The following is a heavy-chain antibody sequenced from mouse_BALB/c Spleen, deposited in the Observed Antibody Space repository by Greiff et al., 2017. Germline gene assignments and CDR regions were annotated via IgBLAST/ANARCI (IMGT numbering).Heavy chain of an antibody. J-gene: IGHJ4*01. D-gene: IGHD2-1*01. V-gene: IGHV2-2*02. CDR2: IWSGGST. Sequence: QVQLKESGPGLVQPSQSLSITCTVSGFSLTSYGVHWVRQSPGKGLEWLGVIWSGGSTDYNAAFISRLSISKDNSKSQVFFKMNSLQANDTAIYYCASYYGNYPYYAMDYWGQGTSVTVSS. CDR3: ASYYGNYPYYAMDY. CDR1: GFSLTSYG.